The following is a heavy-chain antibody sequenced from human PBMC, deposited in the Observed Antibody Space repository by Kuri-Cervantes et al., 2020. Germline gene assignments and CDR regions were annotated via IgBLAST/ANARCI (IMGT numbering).Heavy chain of an antibody. CDR1: RGSISNTYY. V-gene: IGHV4-39*07. J-gene: IGHJ4*02. CDR3: ARANFWYGNYFDY. Sequence: SETLSLTCIVSRGSISNTYYWGWIRQPPGKGLEWIGSIDYSGTTYYNSSLKNRVTISVDTSKNQFSLNLNSVTAADTAVYYCARANFWYGNYFDYWGQGTLVTVSS. D-gene: IGHD6-13*01. CDR2: IDYSGTT.